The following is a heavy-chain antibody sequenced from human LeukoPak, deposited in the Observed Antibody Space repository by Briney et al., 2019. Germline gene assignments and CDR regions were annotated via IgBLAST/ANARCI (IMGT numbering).Heavy chain of an antibody. Sequence: SETLSLTCAVYGGSFSGYYWSWIRQPPGKGLEWIGEINHSGSTSYNPSLKSRVTISVDASKNQFSLKLSSVTAADTAVYYCAKDRHPGIAAAGTWYYFDYWGQGTLVTVSS. D-gene: IGHD6-13*01. J-gene: IGHJ4*02. CDR2: INHSGST. CDR3: AKDRHPGIAAAGTWYYFDY. CDR1: GGSFSGYY. V-gene: IGHV4-34*01.